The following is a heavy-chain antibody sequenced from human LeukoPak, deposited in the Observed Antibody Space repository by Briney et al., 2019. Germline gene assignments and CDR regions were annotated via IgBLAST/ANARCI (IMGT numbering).Heavy chain of an antibody. D-gene: IGHD2-2*01. CDR1: GFTFSSYA. CDR3: VKRTYCSSTSCPFDY. Sequence: GGSLRLSCSASGFTFSSYAMHWVRQAPGKGLEYVSAISSNGGSTYYADSVKGRFTISRDNSKNTLYLQMSSLRAEDTAVYYCVKRTYCSSTSCPFDYRGQGTLVTVSS. J-gene: IGHJ4*02. V-gene: IGHV3-64D*06. CDR2: ISSNGGST.